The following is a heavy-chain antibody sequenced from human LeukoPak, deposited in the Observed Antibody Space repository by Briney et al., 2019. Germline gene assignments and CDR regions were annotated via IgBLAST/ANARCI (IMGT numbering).Heavy chain of an antibody. Sequence: ASVKVSCKASGGTFSSYAISWVRQAPGQGLEWMGGIIPIFGTANYAQKFQGRVTITADESTSTAYMELSSLRSEDTAVYYCARDNYYYGSGSYYKPPYFDYWGQGTLVTVSS. V-gene: IGHV1-69*13. CDR1: GGTFSSYA. J-gene: IGHJ4*02. D-gene: IGHD3-10*01. CDR2: IIPIFGTA. CDR3: ARDNYYYGSGSYYKPPYFDY.